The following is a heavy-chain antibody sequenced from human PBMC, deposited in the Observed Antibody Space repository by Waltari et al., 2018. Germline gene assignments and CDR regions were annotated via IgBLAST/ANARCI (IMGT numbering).Heavy chain of an antibody. D-gene: IGHD1-1*01. CDR1: GVTIGGTA. CDR3: TTGIVELESERAAF. Sequence: EVQVVESGGGFIQTGESLRLSCVASGVTIGGTALEWVRQSPGKGVQWIGRVRSKHNNCATVYAESMRGRSMVSRNASMNTAYLQIDNVTPDDTAVYYCTTGIVELESERAAFWGRGVLVTVTS. J-gene: IGHJ4*02. CDR2: VRSKHNNCAT. V-gene: IGHV3-73*01.